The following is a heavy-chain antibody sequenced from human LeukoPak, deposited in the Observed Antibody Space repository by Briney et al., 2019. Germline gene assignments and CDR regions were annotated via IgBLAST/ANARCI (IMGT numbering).Heavy chain of an antibody. V-gene: IGHV3-23*01. J-gene: IGHJ4*02. CDR3: ATSNIYTTDDY. Sequence: GGSLRLSCAASGFTFSSYAMSWVRQAPGKGLEWVSAITASGGNTYYADSVKGRFTISRDNSKNTLYLQMNSLRAEDTAVYYCATSNIYTTDDYWGQGTLVTVSS. CDR1: GFTFSSYA. CDR2: ITASGGNT. D-gene: IGHD1-14*01.